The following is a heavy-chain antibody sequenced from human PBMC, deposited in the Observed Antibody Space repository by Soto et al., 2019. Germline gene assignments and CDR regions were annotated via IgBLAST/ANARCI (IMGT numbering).Heavy chain of an antibody. V-gene: IGHV1-2*04. CDR1: GYTFTGYY. CDR3: ARGQDIVLVRAAIYYYYGMDV. Sequence: ASVKVSCKASGYTFTGYYMHWVRQAPGQGLEWMGWINPNSGGTNYAQKFQGWVTMTRDTPISTAYMELSRLSSDDTPVYHCARGQDIVLVRAAIYYYYGMDVWGQGTAVTVSS. D-gene: IGHD2-2*01. J-gene: IGHJ6*02. CDR2: INPNSGGT.